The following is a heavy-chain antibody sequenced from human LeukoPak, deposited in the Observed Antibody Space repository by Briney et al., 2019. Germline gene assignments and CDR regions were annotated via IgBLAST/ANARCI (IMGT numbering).Heavy chain of an antibody. V-gene: IGHV4-30-2*01. J-gene: IGHJ3*02. CDR1: GGSISSGGYY. CDR2: IYHSGST. CDR3: ARGGRFSEWLLDI. D-gene: IGHD3-3*01. Sequence: SETLSLTCTVSGGSISSGGYYWSWIRQPPGKGLEWTGFIYHSGSTYYNPSLKSRVTISVDRSKNQFSLKLSSVTAADTAVYYCARGGRFSEWLLDIWGQGTMVTVSS.